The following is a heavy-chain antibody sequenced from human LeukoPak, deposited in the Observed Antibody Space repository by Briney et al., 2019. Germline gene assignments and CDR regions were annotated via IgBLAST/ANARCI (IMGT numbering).Heavy chain of an antibody. V-gene: IGHV3-21*01. J-gene: IGHJ3*02. CDR3: AREREDIVVVPAASDAFDI. CDR1: GFTFSSYS. Sequence: GSLRLSCAASGFTFSSYSMNWVRQAPGKGLEWVSSISSSSSYIYYADSAKGRFTISGDNAKNSLYLQMNSLRAEDTAVYYCAREREDIVVVPAASDAFDIWGQGTMVTVSS. CDR2: ISSSSSYI. D-gene: IGHD2-2*01.